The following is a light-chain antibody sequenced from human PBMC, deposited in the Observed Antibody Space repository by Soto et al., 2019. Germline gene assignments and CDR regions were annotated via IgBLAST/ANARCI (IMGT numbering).Light chain of an antibody. Sequence: IQFTHFSTFLSPPFWDRDTIHCPASQGIGSYLAWYQQKPGKAPKLLISAASTLESGAPSRFGGSGSGTEFTLIISSLQPDDFATYYCQQYNSYSPTFGQGTKVDIK. CDR3: QQYNSYSPT. CDR2: AAS. V-gene: IGKV1-9*01. CDR1: QGIGSY. J-gene: IGKJ1*01.